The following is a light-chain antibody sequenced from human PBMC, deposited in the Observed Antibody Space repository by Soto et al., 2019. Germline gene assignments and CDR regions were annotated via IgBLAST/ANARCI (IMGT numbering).Light chain of an antibody. J-gene: IGKJ1*01. Sequence: PGEIATLSCRASQSVSNYLAWYQQKPGQAPRLLIYDASNRATGIPARFSGSGSGTEFTLTISSLQSDDFATYYCQQYTTSSWTFGQGTKVDIK. CDR1: QSVSNY. CDR3: QQYTTSSWT. CDR2: DAS. V-gene: IGKV3D-15*01.